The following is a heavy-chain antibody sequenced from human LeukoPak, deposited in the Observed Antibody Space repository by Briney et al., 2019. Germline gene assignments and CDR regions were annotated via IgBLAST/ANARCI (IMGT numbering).Heavy chain of an antibody. CDR1: GFTFSIFS. D-gene: IGHD6-19*01. CDR3: ARVTGSGSGWHFDY. Sequence: GGSLRLSCSASGFTFSIFSINWVRQSPGKGLEWVSYTSGSRGTTYYADSVKGRFTIARDNAKNSLYLQMNSLRAEDTAVYYCARVTGSGSGWHFDYWGQGALVTVSS. CDR2: TSGSRGTT. V-gene: IGHV3-48*04. J-gene: IGHJ4*02.